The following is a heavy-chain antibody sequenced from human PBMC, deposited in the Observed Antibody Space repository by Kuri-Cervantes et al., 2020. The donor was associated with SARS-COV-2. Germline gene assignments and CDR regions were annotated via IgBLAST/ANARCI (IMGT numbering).Heavy chain of an antibody. V-gene: IGHV1-45*02. CDR3: ARSGPGAISREDDAFDI. CDR1: GYDFTYRF. J-gene: IGHJ3*02. CDR2: ITPFNGNT. Sequence: AVKVSCKASGYDFTYRFLHWVRQAPGQALEWMGWITPFNGNTNYAQKFQGRVTITRDRSMNTAYMELSSLRSEDTAMYYCARSGPGAISREDDAFDIWGQGTMVTVSS. D-gene: IGHD2-21*01.